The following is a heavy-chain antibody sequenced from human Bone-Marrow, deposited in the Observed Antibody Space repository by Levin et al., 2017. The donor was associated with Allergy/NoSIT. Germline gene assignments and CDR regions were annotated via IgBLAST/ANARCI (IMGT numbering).Heavy chain of an antibody. CDR2: ISYDGSNK. Sequence: GGSLRLSCAASGFTFSSYGMHWVRQAPGKGLEWVAVISYDGSNKYYADSVKGRFTISRDNSKNTLYLQMNSLRAEDTAVYYCAKDSRHTTANVDYWGQGTLVTVSS. V-gene: IGHV3-30*18. CDR3: AKDSRHTTANVDY. D-gene: IGHD2-21*02. CDR1: GFTFSSYG. J-gene: IGHJ4*02.